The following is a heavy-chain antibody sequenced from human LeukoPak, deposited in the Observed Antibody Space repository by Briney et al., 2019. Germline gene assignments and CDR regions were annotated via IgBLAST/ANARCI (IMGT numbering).Heavy chain of an antibody. CDR1: GFTFRNYG. CDR3: AKPPDY. Sequence: GGSLRLSCAASGFTFRNYGMSWVRQAPGKGLEWVSIIYSGGSTYYADSVKGRFTISRDNSKNTLYLQMNSLRAEDTAVYYCAKPPDYWGQGTLVTVSS. CDR2: IYSGGST. V-gene: IGHV3-23*03. J-gene: IGHJ4*02.